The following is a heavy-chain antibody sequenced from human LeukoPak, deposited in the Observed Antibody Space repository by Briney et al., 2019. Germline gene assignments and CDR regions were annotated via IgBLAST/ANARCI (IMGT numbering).Heavy chain of an antibody. D-gene: IGHD3-10*01. CDR3: AKGYYSRVDY. V-gene: IGHV3-30*02. Sequence: GGSLRLSCAASRFTFSNYGMHWVRQAPGKGLEWVAFIRYDGSNKYYADSVKGRFTISRDNSKNTLYLQMNSLRTEDTAIYYCAKGYYSRVDYWGQGTLVTVSS. CDR1: RFTFSNYG. J-gene: IGHJ4*02. CDR2: IRYDGSNK.